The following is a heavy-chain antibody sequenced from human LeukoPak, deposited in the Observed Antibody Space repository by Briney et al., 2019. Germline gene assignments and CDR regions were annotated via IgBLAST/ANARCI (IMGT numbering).Heavy chain of an antibody. CDR2: MSAYNGNT. CDR1: GYTFTSYG. CDR3: ARGMYYYDSSGYYFDY. D-gene: IGHD3-22*01. V-gene: IGHV1-18*01. Sequence: WASVKVSCKASGYTFTSYGISWVRQAPGQGLEWMGWMSAYNGNTNYAQKLQGRVTMTTDTSTSTAYMELRSLRSDDTAVYYCARGMYYYDSSGYYFDYWGQGTPVTVSS. J-gene: IGHJ4*02.